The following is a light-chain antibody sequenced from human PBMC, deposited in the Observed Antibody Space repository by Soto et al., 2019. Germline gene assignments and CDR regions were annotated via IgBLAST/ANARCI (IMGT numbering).Light chain of an antibody. CDR2: DAS. J-gene: IGKJ1*01. CDR1: QSVSSY. V-gene: IGKV3-11*01. CDR3: HQRQSWPRT. Sequence: EIVLAQSPASLSLSPGERATLSSRASQSVSSYLAWYQQKPGQAPRLLIYDASIRAAGIPARFSASGSGTDFTLTISDVQPEDFALYYCHQRQSWPRTFGQGTKVDTK.